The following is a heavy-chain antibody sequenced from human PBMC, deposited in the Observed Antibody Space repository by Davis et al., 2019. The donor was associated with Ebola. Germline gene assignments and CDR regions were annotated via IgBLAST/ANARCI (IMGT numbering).Heavy chain of an antibody. V-gene: IGHV1-18*04. CDR3: VRSTYDILIDFDF. CDR2: ISAFKGKT. J-gene: IGHJ4*02. Sequence: ASVKVSCKASGYTFTNYYMHWVRQAPGQGLEWMGWISAFKGKTHYAQKFQGRMTLTTDTSTSTAYMELESLRSDDTAVYYCVRSTYDILIDFDFWGQGTLVTVSS. CDR1: GYTFTNYY. D-gene: IGHD3-9*01.